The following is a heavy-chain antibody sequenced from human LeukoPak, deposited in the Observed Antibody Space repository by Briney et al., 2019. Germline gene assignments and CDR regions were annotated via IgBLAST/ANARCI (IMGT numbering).Heavy chain of an antibody. CDR2: INSDETTT. Sequence: GGSLRLSCVVSGFTFSTYWMHWVRQAPGKGLVWVLHINSDETTTNYADSVKGRFTISRDNAKNTLYLQMNSLRAEDTPVYYCARDQGSSTRGVDYWGQGTLVTVSS. CDR3: ARDQGSSTRGVDY. J-gene: IGHJ4*02. D-gene: IGHD3-10*01. V-gene: IGHV3-74*01. CDR1: GFTFSTYW.